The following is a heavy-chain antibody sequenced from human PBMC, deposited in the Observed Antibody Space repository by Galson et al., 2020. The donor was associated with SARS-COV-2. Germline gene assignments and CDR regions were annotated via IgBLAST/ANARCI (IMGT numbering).Heavy chain of an antibody. J-gene: IGHJ6*02. D-gene: IGHD3-10*01. V-gene: IGHV4-34*01. Sequence: SETLSLPCAVYGGSFSGYYWTWPPQPTGKGLEWIGEINHSGSPNYNTPLKSRVTMSVDTSKNQFSLKLSSVTAADTGVDYCGKRNELVWFGQLLRSNHNDGIDVWGQGTTVTGSS. CDR1: GGSFSGYY. CDR3: GKRNELVWFGQLLRSNHNDGIDV. CDR2: INHSGSP.